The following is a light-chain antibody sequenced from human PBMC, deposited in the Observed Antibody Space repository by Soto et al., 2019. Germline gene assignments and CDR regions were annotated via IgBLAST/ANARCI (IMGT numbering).Light chain of an antibody. V-gene: IGLV2-14*01. CDR1: SSDVGGYNY. CDR3: SSYTSSSTPYV. CDR2: EVS. J-gene: IGLJ1*01. Sequence: QSVLTQPASVSGSPGQSITISCTGTSSDVGGYNYVSWYQQHPGKAPKLMIYEVSNRPSGVSNRFSGSKSGNTASLTISGLQAEDEADCSSYTSSSTPYVFGTGTKVTVL.